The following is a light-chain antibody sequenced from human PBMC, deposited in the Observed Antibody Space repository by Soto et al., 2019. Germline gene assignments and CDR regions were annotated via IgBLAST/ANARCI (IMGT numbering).Light chain of an antibody. Sequence: QSALTQPRSVSGSPGQSVTISCTGTSSDVGGYNYVSWYQQHPGKAPKLMIYDVSKRPSGVPDRFSGSKSGNTASLTISGLQAEDDADHYCCSYAGSYTWVFGGGTKLTVL. CDR1: SSDVGGYNY. J-gene: IGLJ3*02. CDR2: DVS. CDR3: CSYAGSYTWV. V-gene: IGLV2-11*01.